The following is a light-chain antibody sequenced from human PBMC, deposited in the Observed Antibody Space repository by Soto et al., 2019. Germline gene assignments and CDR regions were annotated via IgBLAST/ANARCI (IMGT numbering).Light chain of an antibody. Sequence: EIVMTQSPATLSVSPGERATLSCRASQSVSTSLAWYQQKPGQAPRLLISGASNRATGVPARFSGSGSETEYTLTISSLQSEDFAVYYCQQYNNWWTFVQGTKVEIK. V-gene: IGKV3-15*01. CDR2: GAS. CDR3: QQYNNWWT. J-gene: IGKJ1*01. CDR1: QSVSTS.